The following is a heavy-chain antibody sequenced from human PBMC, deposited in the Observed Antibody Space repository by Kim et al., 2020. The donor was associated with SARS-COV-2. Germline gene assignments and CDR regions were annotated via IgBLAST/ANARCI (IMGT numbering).Heavy chain of an antibody. CDR1: GYSFTGYI. CDR3: ARDGNYWVPSHMDV. Sequence: ASVKVSCKASGYSFTGYIIHWVRQAPGQRLEWMGWINTGNGNTKYSQKFQGRVTITRDTSASIGYMELSSLKSEDTGVYYCARDGNYWVPSHMDVWGQGTTVTVSS. D-gene: IGHD1-1*01. J-gene: IGHJ6*02. V-gene: IGHV1-3*04. CDR2: INTGNGNT.